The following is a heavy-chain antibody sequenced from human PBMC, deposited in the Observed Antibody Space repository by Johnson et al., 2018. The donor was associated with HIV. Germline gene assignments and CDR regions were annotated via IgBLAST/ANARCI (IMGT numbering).Heavy chain of an antibody. Sequence: VQLVESGGGVVQPGGSLRLSCAASGFTFSRYAMSWVRQAPGKGLEWVSTISGSGGSIHYADSVKGRFIISRDNSKHTLYLQMNSLRTEDTGLYYCAKDGGGWSYSLDVWGQGTMVSVSS. CDR2: ISGSGGSI. J-gene: IGHJ3*01. D-gene: IGHD3-16*01. V-gene: IGHV3-23*04. CDR3: AKDGGGWSYSLDV. CDR1: GFTFSRYA.